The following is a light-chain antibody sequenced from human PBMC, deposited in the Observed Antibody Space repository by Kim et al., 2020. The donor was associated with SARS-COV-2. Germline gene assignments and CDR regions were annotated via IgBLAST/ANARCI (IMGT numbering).Light chain of an antibody. V-gene: IGKV1-39*01. CDR3: QQSYTMSALT. CDR1: QSISTY. CDR2: AAF. J-gene: IGKJ4*01. Sequence: DIQMTQSPSSLSASVGDRVTITCRASQSISTYVSWYQQKPGKAPKLLIYAAFDLESGVPSRFSGSGSGTDFTLTISSLQPEDFATYYCQQSYTMSALTFGGGTKVDIK.